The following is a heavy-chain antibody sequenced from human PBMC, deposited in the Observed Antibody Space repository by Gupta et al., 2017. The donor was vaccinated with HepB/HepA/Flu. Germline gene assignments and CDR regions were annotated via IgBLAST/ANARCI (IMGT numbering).Heavy chain of an antibody. CDR3: ARDRPWGGYSGYDYWFDP. J-gene: IGHJ5*02. CDR1: GYTFTGYY. D-gene: IGHD5-12*01. Sequence: QVQLVQSGAEVKKPGASVKVSCKASGYTFTGYYMHWVRQAPGQGLEWMGWINPNSGGTNYAQKSQGWVTMTRDTSISTAYMELSRLRSDDTAVYYCARDRPWGGYSGYDYWFDPWGQGTLVTVSS. CDR2: INPNSGGT. V-gene: IGHV1-2*04.